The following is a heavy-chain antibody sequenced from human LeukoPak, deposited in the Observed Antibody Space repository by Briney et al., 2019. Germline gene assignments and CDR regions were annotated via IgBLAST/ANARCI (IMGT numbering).Heavy chain of an antibody. CDR2: TRNDGSNK. J-gene: IGHJ4*02. Sequence: PGGSLRLSCAASGFDFRSYGMHWVRQAPGKGLEWVAFTRNDGSNKYYADSVKGRFTISRDNSKNTLYLQMNSLRAEDTAVYYCAKGGTLWYYFDYWGQGTLVTVSS. D-gene: IGHD1-1*01. V-gene: IGHV3-30*02. CDR1: GFDFRSYG. CDR3: AKGGTLWYYFDY.